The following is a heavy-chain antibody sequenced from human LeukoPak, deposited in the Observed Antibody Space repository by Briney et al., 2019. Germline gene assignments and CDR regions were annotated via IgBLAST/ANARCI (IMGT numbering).Heavy chain of an antibody. D-gene: IGHD3-3*01. CDR2: IYYSGST. CDR3: ARPGFWSGYPPHYYMDV. CDR1: GGSISSSSYY. V-gene: IGHV4-39*01. J-gene: IGHJ6*03. Sequence: SETLSFTCTVSGGSISSSSYYWGWIRQPPGKGLEWIGSIYYSGSTYYNPSLKSRVTISVDTSKNQFSLKLSSVTAADTAVYYCARPGFWSGYPPHYYMDVWGKGTTVTVSS.